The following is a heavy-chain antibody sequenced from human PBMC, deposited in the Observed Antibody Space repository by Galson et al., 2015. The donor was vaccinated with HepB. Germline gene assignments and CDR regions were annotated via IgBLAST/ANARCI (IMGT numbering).Heavy chain of an antibody. V-gene: IGHV1-18*01. CDR2: ISANSGYT. Sequence: SVKVSCKASGYYFTSYVIAWVRQAPGHGLEWMGWISANSGYTQYAQEFQDRVTLSTDTSTKTVYMEVRTLTSDDTAVYYCARDGSGSHPHTWFDTWGQGTLVTVSS. CDR1: GYYFTSYV. CDR3: ARDGSGSHPHTWFDT. D-gene: IGHD1-26*01. J-gene: IGHJ5*02.